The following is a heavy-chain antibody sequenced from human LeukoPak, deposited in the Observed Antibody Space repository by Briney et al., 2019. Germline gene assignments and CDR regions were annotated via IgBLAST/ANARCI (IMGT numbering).Heavy chain of an antibody. CDR2: INHSGST. V-gene: IGHV4-34*01. CDR3: ARYPPSWYVR. Sequence: SETLSLTCAVYGGSFSGYYWSWIRQPPGEGLEWIGEINHSGSTNYNPSLKSRVTISVDTSKNQFSLKLSSVTAADTAVYYCARYPPSWYVRWGQGTLVTVSS. CDR1: GGSFSGYY. J-gene: IGHJ4*02. D-gene: IGHD6-13*01.